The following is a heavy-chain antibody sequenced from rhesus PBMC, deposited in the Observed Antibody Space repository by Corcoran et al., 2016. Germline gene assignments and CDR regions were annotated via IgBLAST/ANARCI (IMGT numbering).Heavy chain of an antibody. CDR2: IGGSSGST. V-gene: IGHV4-65*02. D-gene: IGHD6-37*01. J-gene: IGHJ4*01. CDR3: ARRGGGWFLDF. CDR1: GGSISSSNW. Sequence: QVQLQESGPGLVKPSETLSLNCAVSGGSISSSNWWSWIRQPPGKGLEWIGNIGGSSGSTYYNPALKSRVTISKDTSKNQFSLKLSSVTAADTAVYYCARRGGGWFLDFWGQGVLVTVSS.